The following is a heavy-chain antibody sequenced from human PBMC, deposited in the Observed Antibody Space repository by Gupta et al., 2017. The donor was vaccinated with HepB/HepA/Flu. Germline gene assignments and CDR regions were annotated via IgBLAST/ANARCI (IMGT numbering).Heavy chain of an antibody. CDR2: IYYSGST. CDR3: AREILSGGWGYYFDY. J-gene: IGHJ4*02. V-gene: IGHV4-31*02. Sequence: IGYIYYSGSTYYNPSLKSRVTISVDTSKNQFSLKLSSVTAADTAVYYCAREILSGGWGYYFDYWGQGTLVTVSS. D-gene: IGHD6-19*01.